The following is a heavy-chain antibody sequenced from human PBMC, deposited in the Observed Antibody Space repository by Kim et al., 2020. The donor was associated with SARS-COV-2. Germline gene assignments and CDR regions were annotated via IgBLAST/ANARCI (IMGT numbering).Heavy chain of an antibody. D-gene: IGHD1-26*01. V-gene: IGHV3-53*01. J-gene: IGHJ6*02. Sequence: DSVKGRFTISRDNSKNTLYLQMNSLRAEDTAVYYCASSGSYSHYYYGMDVWGQGTTVTVSS. CDR3: ASSGSYSHYYYGMDV.